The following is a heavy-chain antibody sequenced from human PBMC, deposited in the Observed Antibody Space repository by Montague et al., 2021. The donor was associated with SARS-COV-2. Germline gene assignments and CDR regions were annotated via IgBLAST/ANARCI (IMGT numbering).Heavy chain of an antibody. V-gene: IGHV4-59*01. Sequence: SETLSLTCTVAGGSISTYYWNWIRQSPGKGLEWIGYVSDSGSTNXXPSLKSRIAISVATSKSQFSLKLTAVTAADTAVYYCARLARGEYYDFWSGSHEYPHYYYGMDVWGQGTTVPVSS. J-gene: IGHJ6*02. D-gene: IGHD3-3*01. CDR1: GGSISTYY. CDR3: ARLARGEYYDFWSGSHEYPHYYYGMDV. CDR2: VSDSGST.